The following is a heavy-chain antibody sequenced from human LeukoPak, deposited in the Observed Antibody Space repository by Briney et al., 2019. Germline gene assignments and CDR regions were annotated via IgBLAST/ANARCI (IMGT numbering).Heavy chain of an antibody. V-gene: IGHV1-69*13. J-gene: IGHJ6*03. CDR3: ARTPPSSGWYGDYYYYYYMDV. D-gene: IGHD6-19*01. CDR2: IIPIFGTA. CDR1: GGTFSSYA. Sequence: GASVKVSCKASGGTFSSYAISWVRQAPGQGLEWMGGIIPIFGTANYAQKFQGRVTITADESTSTAYTELSSLRSEDTAVYYCARTPPSSGWYGDYYYYYYMDVWGKGTTVTISS.